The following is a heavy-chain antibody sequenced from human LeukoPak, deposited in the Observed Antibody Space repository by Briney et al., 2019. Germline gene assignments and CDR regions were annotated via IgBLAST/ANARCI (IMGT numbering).Heavy chain of an antibody. V-gene: IGHV4-39*01. Sequence: SETLSLTCTVSGGSISSSSYYWGWIRQPPGKGLEWIGSIYYSGSTYYNPSLKSRVTISVDTSKNQFSLKLSSVTAADTAVYYCARLEYDSSGPNDYWGQGTLVTVSS. CDR3: ARLEYDSSGPNDY. CDR1: GGSISSSSYY. J-gene: IGHJ4*02. D-gene: IGHD3-22*01. CDR2: IYYSGST.